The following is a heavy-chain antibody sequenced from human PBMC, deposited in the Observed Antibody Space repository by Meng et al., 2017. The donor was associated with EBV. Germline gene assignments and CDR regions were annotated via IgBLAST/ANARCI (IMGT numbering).Heavy chain of an antibody. Sequence: QVQRPESGPVLVKPSQTLSLTCAVFGGSISSGGYYWSWIRQPPGKGLEWIGYIYYSGSTYYNPSLKSRVTISVDTSKNQFSLKLSSVTAADTAVYYCARGLPHIGSAWYYFDYRGHGTGALVTVSS. CDR2: IYYSGST. CDR3: ARGLPHIGSAWYYFDY. V-gene: IGHV4-30-4*01. D-gene: IGHD2-8*01. J-gene: IGHJ4*01. CDR1: GGSISSGGYY.